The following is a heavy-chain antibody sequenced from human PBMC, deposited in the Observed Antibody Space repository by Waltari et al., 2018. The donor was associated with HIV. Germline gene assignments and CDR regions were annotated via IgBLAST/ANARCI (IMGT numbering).Heavy chain of an antibody. J-gene: IGHJ4*02. CDR3: AREALYDSSGYYFDY. CDR1: GFTFNKYW. D-gene: IGHD3-22*01. Sequence: EVQLVESGGGLVQPGGSLRLSCAASGFTFNKYWMTWVRQAPGKGRGGVANIKQDESGKYYVDSLKGRFTISRDNAKNSLFLQMNSLRVEDAAVYYCAREALYDSSGYYFDYWGQGTLVTVSS. CDR2: IKQDESGK. V-gene: IGHV3-7*01.